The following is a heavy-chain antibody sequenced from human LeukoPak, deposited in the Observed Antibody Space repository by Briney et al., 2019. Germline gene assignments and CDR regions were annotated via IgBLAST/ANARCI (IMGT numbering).Heavy chain of an antibody. J-gene: IGHJ4*02. CDR3: ARGDSSSWSFKI. V-gene: IGHV4-39*07. CDR1: GGSIRSSSYH. D-gene: IGHD6-13*01. Sequence: SETLSLTCTVSGGSIRSSSYHWGWIRQPPGKALEWIGVVYYNGRTYYNPSLKSRVSISVDTSKNQFSLKLSSVTAADTAVYYCARGDSSSWSFKIWGQGTLVTVSS. CDR2: VYYNGRT.